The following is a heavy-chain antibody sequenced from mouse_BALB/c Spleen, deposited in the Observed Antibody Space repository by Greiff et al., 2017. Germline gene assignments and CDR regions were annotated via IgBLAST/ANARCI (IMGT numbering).Heavy chain of an antibody. CDR1: GFNIKDYY. Sequence: EVQLQQSGAELVRPGALVKLSCKASGFNIKDYYMHWVKQRPEQGLEWIGWIDPENGNTIYDPKFQGKASITADTSSNTAYLQLSSLTSEDTAVYYCARSVYYRYPFAYWGQGTLVTVSA. V-gene: IGHV14-1*02. CDR3: ARSVYYRYPFAY. J-gene: IGHJ3*01. CDR2: IDPENGNT. D-gene: IGHD2-14*01.